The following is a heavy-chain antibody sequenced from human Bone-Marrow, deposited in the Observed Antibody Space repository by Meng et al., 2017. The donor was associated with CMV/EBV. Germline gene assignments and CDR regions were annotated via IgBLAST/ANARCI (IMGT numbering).Heavy chain of an antibody. J-gene: IGHJ6*02. V-gene: IGHV3-23*01. D-gene: IGHD2-2*01. Sequence: GESLKISCAASGFTFSSYAMSWVRQAPGKGLEWVSAISGSGGSTYYADSVKGRFTISRDNSKNTLYLQMNSLRAEDTAVYYCAVVPAAKGSYYYYGKDVWGQGTTVTVSS. CDR3: AVVPAAKGSYYYYGKDV. CDR1: GFTFSSYA. CDR2: ISGSGGST.